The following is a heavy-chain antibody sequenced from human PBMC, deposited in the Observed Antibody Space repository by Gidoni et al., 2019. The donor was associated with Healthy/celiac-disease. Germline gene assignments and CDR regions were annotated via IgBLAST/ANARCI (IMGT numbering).Heavy chain of an antibody. CDR1: GFTFRNAW. V-gene: IGHV3-15*01. J-gene: IGHJ4*02. Sequence: EVQLVESGGGLVTPGGSLRLYCAASGFTFRNAWMSWVRQAPGKGLEWGGRIKSKTDGGTTDYAAPVKGRFTISRDDSKNTLYLQMNSLKTEDTAVYYCTTASGSLGWGQGTLVTVSS. CDR3: TTASGSLG. D-gene: IGHD1-26*01. CDR2: IKSKTDGGTT.